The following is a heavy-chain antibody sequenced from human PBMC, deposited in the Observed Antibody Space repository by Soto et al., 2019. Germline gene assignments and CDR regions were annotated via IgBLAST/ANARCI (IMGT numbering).Heavy chain of an antibody. V-gene: IGHV4-31*03. CDR1: GGSVSSGGYY. Sequence: QVHLQESGPGLVEPSQTLSLTCTVSGGSVSSGGYYWSWIRQQPGKVLEWISYIDYSGNTYYIPSLTTRLITSPDPSSNHFSLTHFSVTAAGTAIYDFARRAGGSGREFDYWGQGALVTVSS. D-gene: IGHD3-10*01. CDR2: IDYSGNT. CDR3: ARRAGGSGREFDY. J-gene: IGHJ4*02.